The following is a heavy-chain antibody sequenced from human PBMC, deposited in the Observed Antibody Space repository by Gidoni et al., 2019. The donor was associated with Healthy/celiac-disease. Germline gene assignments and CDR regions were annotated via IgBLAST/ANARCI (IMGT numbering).Heavy chain of an antibody. V-gene: IGHV1-69*01. Sequence: QVQLVQSGAEVKKPGSSVKVSCKASGGTFSSYAIRWVRQAPGQGLAWMGGIIPIFGTANDAQKFQGRVTITTDESTSTAYMELSRLRSEDTAVYYCARGVYGSGSYYTYYYYGMDVWGQGTTVTVSS. J-gene: IGHJ6*02. CDR1: GGTFSSYA. D-gene: IGHD3-10*01. CDR3: ARGVYGSGSYYTYYYYGMDV. CDR2: IIPIFGTA.